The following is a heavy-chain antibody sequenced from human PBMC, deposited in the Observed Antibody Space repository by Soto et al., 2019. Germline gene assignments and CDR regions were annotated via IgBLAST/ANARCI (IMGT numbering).Heavy chain of an antibody. Sequence: GGSLRLSCAASGFTFISYAMSWVRQAPWKGLEWVSAISGSGGSTYYADSVKGRFTISRDNSKNALYLQMNSLRAEDTAVYYCAKVSRILAAAGPYYFDYWGQGTLVTVS. D-gene: IGHD6-13*01. CDR2: ISGSGGST. CDR1: GFTFISYA. CDR3: AKVSRILAAAGPYYFDY. V-gene: IGHV3-23*01. J-gene: IGHJ4*02.